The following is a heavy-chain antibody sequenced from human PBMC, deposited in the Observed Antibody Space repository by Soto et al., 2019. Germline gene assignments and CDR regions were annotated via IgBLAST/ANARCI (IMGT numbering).Heavy chain of an antibody. V-gene: IGHV3-30-3*01. Sequence: LRLSCAASGFTFSDYAMHWVRQAPGKGLEWVAIISFDGSNEHYADSVQGRFTISRDNSESTLYLQMNSLRADDTAVYYCARPAATVIFYSGMDVWGQGTTVTVSS. CDR1: GFTFSDYA. CDR2: ISFDGSNE. D-gene: IGHD4-17*01. CDR3: ARPAATVIFYSGMDV. J-gene: IGHJ6*02.